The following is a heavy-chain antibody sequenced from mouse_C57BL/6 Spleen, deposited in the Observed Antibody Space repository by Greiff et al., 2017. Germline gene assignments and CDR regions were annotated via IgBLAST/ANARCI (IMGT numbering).Heavy chain of an antibody. CDR1: GYAFSSYW. CDR2: ICPGDGDT. Sequence: VQLQQSGAELVKPGASVKISCKASGYAFSSYWMNWVKQRPGKGLEWVGQICPGDGDTNYNGKFKGKATLTADKSSSTAYMQLSSVTSEDSAVYFCAPYDYYAMDYWGQGTSVTVSS. CDR3: APYDYYAMDY. V-gene: IGHV1-80*01. J-gene: IGHJ4*01.